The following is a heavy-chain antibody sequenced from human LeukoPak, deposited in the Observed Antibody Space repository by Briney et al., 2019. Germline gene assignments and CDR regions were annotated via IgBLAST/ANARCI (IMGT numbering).Heavy chain of an antibody. CDR2: NSDTGKT. V-gene: IGHV4-59*01. D-gene: IGHD3-3*01. Sequence: KTSETLSLTCNVSGASLSSYYWGWIRQSPGKGLEWLGYNSDTGKTDYNPSLKSRGTLSLDMSKNQFSLRLTSVTAADTAVYYCVTGYYEPFDNWGQGTLVFVSS. J-gene: IGHJ4*02. CDR1: GASLSSYY. CDR3: VTGYYEPFDN.